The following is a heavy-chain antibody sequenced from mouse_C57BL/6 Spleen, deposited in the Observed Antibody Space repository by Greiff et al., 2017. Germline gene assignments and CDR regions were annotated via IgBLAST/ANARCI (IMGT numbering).Heavy chain of an antibody. Sequence: EVKLEESGEGLVKPGGSLKLSCAASGFTFSSYAMSWVRQTPEKRLEWVAYISSGGDYIYYADTVKGRFTISRDNARNTLYLQMSSLKSEDTAMYYCTRFLYSPYAMDYWGQGTSVTVSS. V-gene: IGHV5-9-1*02. J-gene: IGHJ4*01. CDR2: ISSGGDYI. CDR3: TRFLYSPYAMDY. D-gene: IGHD2-12*01. CDR1: GFTFSSYA.